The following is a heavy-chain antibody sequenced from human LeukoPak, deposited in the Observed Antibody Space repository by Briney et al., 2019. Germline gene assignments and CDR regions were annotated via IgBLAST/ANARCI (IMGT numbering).Heavy chain of an antibody. CDR2: IYPGDSDT. V-gene: IGHV5-51*01. CDR3: ARHKYRGSYHAAFDI. J-gene: IGHJ3*02. D-gene: IGHD1-26*01. Sequence: GESLKISCKGSGYSFKSYWIGWVRQMPGKGLEWMGIIYPGDSDTKYSPSFEGQVTISADKTISTAFLQWSSLKASDTAMYYCARHKYRGSYHAAFDIWGQGTMVTVSS. CDR1: GYSFKSYW.